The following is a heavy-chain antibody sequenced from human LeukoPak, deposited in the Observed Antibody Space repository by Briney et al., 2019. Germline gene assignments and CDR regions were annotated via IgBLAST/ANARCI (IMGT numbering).Heavy chain of an antibody. CDR1: SGSINSYY. V-gene: IGHV4-59*01. CDR2: IYSSGST. Sequence: SETLSLTCTVSSGSINSYYWNWIRQPPGKGLEWIGRIYSSGSTNYSPSLKSRVTISVDTSKNQFSLKLSSVTAADTAVYYCARDDRFYYGSGSGFDPWGQGTLVTVSS. D-gene: IGHD3-10*01. CDR3: ARDDRFYYGSGSGFDP. J-gene: IGHJ5*02.